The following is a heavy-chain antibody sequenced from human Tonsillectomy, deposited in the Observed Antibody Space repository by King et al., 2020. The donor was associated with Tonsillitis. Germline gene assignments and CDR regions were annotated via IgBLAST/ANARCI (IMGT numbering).Heavy chain of an antibody. D-gene: IGHD3-22*01. Sequence: VQLVESGGGLVQPGGSLRLSCAASGFTFRIYAMNWVRQAPGKGLEWVSTISVSGGNTHYADSVRGRFTISRDNSNNTLYLQMNSLRAEDTAVYYCAKDLDSSGYYSGEYFQHWGQGTPVTVSS. CDR3: AKDLDSSGYYSGEYFQH. CDR1: GFTFRIYA. J-gene: IGHJ1*01. V-gene: IGHV3-23*04. CDR2: ISVSGGNT.